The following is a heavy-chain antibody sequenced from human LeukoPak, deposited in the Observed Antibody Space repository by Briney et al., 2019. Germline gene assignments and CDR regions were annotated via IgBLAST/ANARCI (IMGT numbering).Heavy chain of an antibody. V-gene: IGHV3-11*01. CDR2: ISSRGKTV. CDR1: GFTFSDYY. CDR3: ARGRDGYKY. Sequence: GGSLRLSCAASGFTFSDYYMSWIRQAPDKGLEWVSYISSRGKTVHYADSVKGRFTTSRDNAEMSLYLQMDSLRAEDTAIYFCARGRDGYKYWGPGTRVTVSS. J-gene: IGHJ4*02. D-gene: IGHD5-24*01.